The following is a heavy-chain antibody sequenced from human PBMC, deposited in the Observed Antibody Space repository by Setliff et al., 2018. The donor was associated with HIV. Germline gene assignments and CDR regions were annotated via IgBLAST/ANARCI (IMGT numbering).Heavy chain of an antibody. CDR1: GGSISSYY. J-gene: IGHJ6*03. V-gene: IGHV4-59*01. Sequence: TSETLSLTCTVSGGSISSYYWSWIRQPPGKGLEWIGYIYYSGSTNYNPSLKSRVTISVDTSKNQFSLKLSSVTAADTAVYYCVRVGVDVVRHYYYYMDVWGKGTTVTVSS. CDR3: VRVGVDVVRHYYYYMDV. CDR2: IYYSGST. D-gene: IGHD3-10*01.